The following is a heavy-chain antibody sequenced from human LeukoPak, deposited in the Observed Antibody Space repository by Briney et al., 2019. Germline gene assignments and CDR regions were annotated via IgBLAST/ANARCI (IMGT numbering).Heavy chain of an antibody. J-gene: IGHJ4*02. Sequence: ASVKVSCKASGYTFTGCYMHWVRQAPGQGLEWMGWINPNSGGTNYAQKFQGRVAMTRDTSIRTAYMELSRLRSDDTAVYYCARFYNFYGDYYFDYWGQGTLVTVSS. D-gene: IGHD4-17*01. CDR1: GYTFTGCY. CDR3: ARFYNFYGDYYFDY. CDR2: INPNSGGT. V-gene: IGHV1-2*02.